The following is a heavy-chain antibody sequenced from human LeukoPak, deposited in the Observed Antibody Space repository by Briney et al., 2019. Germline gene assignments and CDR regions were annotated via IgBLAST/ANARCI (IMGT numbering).Heavy chain of an antibody. CDR3: SRQVVGNDY. J-gene: IGHJ4*02. V-gene: IGHV4-34*01. D-gene: IGHD3-22*01. CDR2: INHSGYT. CDR1: GESSFSSYY. Sequence: PSETLSLTCAVYGESSFSSYYWSWIRQTPGGALEWIGEINHSGYTNYNPSLKSRVTLSIDTSKNQFSLRVNSVTAADTAVYYCSRQVVGNDYWGQGTLVTVSS.